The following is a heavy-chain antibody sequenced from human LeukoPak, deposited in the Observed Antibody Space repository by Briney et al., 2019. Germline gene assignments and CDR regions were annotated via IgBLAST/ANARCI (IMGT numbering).Heavy chain of an antibody. CDR2: SSSSSSYT. J-gene: IGHJ4*01. Sequence: PGGSLRLSCAASGFTFSDYYMSWSRQAPGKGLEWVSYSSSSSSYTNYADSVKGRFTISRDNAKNSLYLQMKSLIADDTAVYYCASGRYSNYFDYWGPGTLVTVSS. CDR1: GFTFSDYY. V-gene: IGHV3-11*06. CDR3: ASGRYSNYFDY. D-gene: IGHD4-11*01.